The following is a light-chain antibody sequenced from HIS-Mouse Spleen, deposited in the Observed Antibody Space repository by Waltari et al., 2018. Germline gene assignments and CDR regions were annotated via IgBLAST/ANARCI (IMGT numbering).Light chain of an antibody. CDR2: DVS. J-gene: IGLJ3*02. CDR3: SSYTSSSTRV. V-gene: IGLV2-14*03. CDR1: SHAVGGYTY. Sequence: QSALTQPASVSGSPGQSIPIPCTGTSHAVGGYTYVSWYQQHPGKAPKIMIYDVSNRPSGVSNRFSGSKSGNTASLTISGLQAEDEADYYCSSYTSSSTRVFGGGTKLTVL.